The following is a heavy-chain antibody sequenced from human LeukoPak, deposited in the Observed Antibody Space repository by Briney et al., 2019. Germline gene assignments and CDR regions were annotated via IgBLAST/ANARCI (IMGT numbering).Heavy chain of an antibody. V-gene: IGHV4-59*01. CDR2: IYYSGST. CDR3: ARDRRKWELPYFDY. CDR1: GGSTSSYY. Sequence: SETLSLTCTVSGGSTSSYYWSWIRQPPGKGLEWIGYIYYSGSTNYNPSLKSRVTISVDTSKNQFSLKLSSVTAADTAVHYCARDRRKWELPYFDYWGQGTLVTVSS. D-gene: IGHD1-26*01. J-gene: IGHJ4*02.